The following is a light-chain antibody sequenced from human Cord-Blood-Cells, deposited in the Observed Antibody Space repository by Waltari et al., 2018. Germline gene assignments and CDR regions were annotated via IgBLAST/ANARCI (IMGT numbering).Light chain of an antibody. CDR1: QSITSNY. J-gene: IGKJ3*01. V-gene: IGKV3-20*01. CDR3: QQYGASPPT. CDR2: DTS. Sequence: EIVLTQSPGTLSLYPGESATRSCRAIQSITSNYLAWYQHRPGQAPRLLIYDTSTRATGIPDRFSGSGSGTDFTLTISGLEPEDFAVYYCQQYGASPPTFGPGTTVDIE.